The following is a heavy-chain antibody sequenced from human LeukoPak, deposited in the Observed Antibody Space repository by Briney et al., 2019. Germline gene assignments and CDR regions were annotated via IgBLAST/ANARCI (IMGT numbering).Heavy chain of an antibody. Sequence: SETLSLTCTVSGYSISSGYYWGWIRQPPGRGLEWISTIYHSGRTYSSPSLTSRLTISVYTSKNQFSLKLNSVTAADTAVYYCARGFGWNGRNVFDIWGQGTLVTVSS. D-gene: IGHD1-1*01. CDR3: ARGFGWNGRNVFDI. CDR2: IYHSGRT. V-gene: IGHV4-38-2*02. CDR1: GYSISSGYY. J-gene: IGHJ3*02.